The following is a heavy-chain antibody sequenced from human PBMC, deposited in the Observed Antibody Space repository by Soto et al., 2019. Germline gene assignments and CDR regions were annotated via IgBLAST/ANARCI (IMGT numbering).Heavy chain of an antibody. CDR2: INHSGST. V-gene: IGHV4-34*01. Sequence: PSETLSLTCAVYGGSFSGYYWSWIRQPPGKGLEWIGEINHSGSTNYNPSLKSRVTISVDTSKNQFSLKLSSVTAADTAVYYCVRGRLRSLEWSPPYFDYWGQGTLVTVSS. CDR1: GGSFSGYY. D-gene: IGHD3-3*01. CDR3: VRGRLRSLEWSPPYFDY. J-gene: IGHJ4*02.